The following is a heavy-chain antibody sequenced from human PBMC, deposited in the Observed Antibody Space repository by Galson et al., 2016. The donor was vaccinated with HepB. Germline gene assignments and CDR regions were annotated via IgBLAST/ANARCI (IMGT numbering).Heavy chain of an antibody. D-gene: IGHD6-6*01. V-gene: IGHV3-23*01. J-gene: IGHJ5*02. CDR3: AKNPEYGWFDP. Sequence: SLRLSCAASGFTFSSYSMAWVRQAPGKGLEWVSTISFSGDHTYYGDSVKGRFTISRDNSKNTLFLERSNLRTEDTAVFYCAKNPEYGWFDPWGQGTLVSV. CDR2: ISFSGDHT. CDR1: GFTFSSYS.